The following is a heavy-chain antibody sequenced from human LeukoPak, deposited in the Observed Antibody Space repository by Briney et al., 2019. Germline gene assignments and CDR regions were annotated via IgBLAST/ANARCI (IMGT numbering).Heavy chain of an antibody. CDR1: GYTFTDYY. CDR3: AKDLQWELPRGDALDI. D-gene: IGHD1-26*01. Sequence: ASVKVSCKSSGYTFTDYYMHWVRQAPGQGLEWMGWINPKSGGTDYAQNFQGRVTMTRNTSISTAYMELSRLRSDDTAVYYCAKDLQWELPRGDALDIWGQGTMVTVSS. CDR2: INPKSGGT. J-gene: IGHJ3*02. V-gene: IGHV1-2*02.